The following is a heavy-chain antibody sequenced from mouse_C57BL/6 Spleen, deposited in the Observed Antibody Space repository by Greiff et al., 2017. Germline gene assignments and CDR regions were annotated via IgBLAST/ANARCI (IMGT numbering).Heavy chain of an antibody. CDR1: GFTFSDYY. J-gene: IGHJ4*01. CDR3: ARSDYELDYAMDY. V-gene: IGHV7-3*01. D-gene: IGHD2-4*01. Sequence: EVMLVESGGGLVQPGGSLSLSCAASGFTFSDYYMSWVRQPPGKALEWLGFIRNKANGYTTAYSESVKGRFTISRDNSHSILYLQMSALRAEDSATYYCARSDYELDYAMDYWGQGTSVTVSS. CDR2: IRNKANGYTT.